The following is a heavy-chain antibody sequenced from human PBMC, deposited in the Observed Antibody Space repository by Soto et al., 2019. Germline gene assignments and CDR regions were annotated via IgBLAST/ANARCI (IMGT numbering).Heavy chain of an antibody. D-gene: IGHD1-26*01. J-gene: IGHJ5*01. CDR3: ARATEGAHPDS. Sequence: ASVKVSCKASGYTFTAYYIHWMHQAPGQGLEWMAWSNPYSGDTHYAEKFQGRVTLTRDTYIITAYMELSSLRSDDTAMYYCARATEGAHPDSWGHGTLVTVSS. CDR2: SNPYSGDT. CDR1: GYTFTAYY. V-gene: IGHV1-2*02.